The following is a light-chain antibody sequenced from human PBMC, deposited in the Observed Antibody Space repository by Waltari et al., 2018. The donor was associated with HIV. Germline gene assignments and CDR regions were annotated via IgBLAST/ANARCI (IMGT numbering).Light chain of an antibody. V-gene: IGKV1-NL1*01. CDR3: QQYYNTWT. CDR2: AAS. J-gene: IGKJ1*01. Sequence: DIQMTQSPSSLSASVGDRVTITCRASQAISNSLAWYQQKPGKAPNLLLYAASRLQSGVPSRFSGSGSGTDYTLTINSLQPEDFATYCCQQYYNTWTFGQGTKVEVK. CDR1: QAISNS.